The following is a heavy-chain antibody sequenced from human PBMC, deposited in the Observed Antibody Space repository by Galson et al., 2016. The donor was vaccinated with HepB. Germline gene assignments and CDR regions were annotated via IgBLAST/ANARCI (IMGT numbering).Heavy chain of an antibody. CDR3: ARGTSIYYDSSGSLDS. J-gene: IGHJ4*02. CDR1: VYTFSDYY. CDR2: ISSSSSTI. V-gene: IGHV3-11*01. Sequence: SLRLSCAASVYTFSDYYMTWIRPAPGRGLEWVSYISSSSSTIYFAASVRGRFTISRDNAKNSLFLQMSSLRTDDTAVYYCARGTSIYYDSSGSLDSWGQGTLGTVSS. D-gene: IGHD3-22*01.